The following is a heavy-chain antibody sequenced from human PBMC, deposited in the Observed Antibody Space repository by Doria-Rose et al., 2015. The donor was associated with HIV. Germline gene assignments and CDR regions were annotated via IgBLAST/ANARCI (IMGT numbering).Heavy chain of an antibody. V-gene: IGHV4-31*03. Sequence: SLTCTVSGVSVGRGDYYWSWIRQRPGKGLEWIGYIYDSGSTYYNPPLKSRLTISADTSKKQFSLRLRAVTAADTAVYYCARYTGAFDFWGRGTMVSVSS. CDR3: ARYTGAFDF. J-gene: IGHJ3*01. D-gene: IGHD2-8*02. CDR2: IYDSGST. CDR1: GVSVGRGDYY.